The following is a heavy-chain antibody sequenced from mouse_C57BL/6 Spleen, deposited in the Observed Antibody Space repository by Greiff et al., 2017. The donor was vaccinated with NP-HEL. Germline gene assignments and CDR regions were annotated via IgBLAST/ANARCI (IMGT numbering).Heavy chain of an antibody. CDR3: ARHEEPDYSERYFDV. CDR2: FYPGSGSI. J-gene: IGHJ1*03. V-gene: IGHV1-62-2*01. CDR1: GYTFTEYT. D-gene: IGHD2-12*01. Sequence: VQLQQSGAELVKPGASVKLSCKASGYTFTEYTIHWVKQRSGQGLEWMGWFYPGSGSITYNEKFTDKATLTADKSSCTVYMELSRLTSEDSAVYFCARHEEPDYSERYFDVWGTGTTVTVSS.